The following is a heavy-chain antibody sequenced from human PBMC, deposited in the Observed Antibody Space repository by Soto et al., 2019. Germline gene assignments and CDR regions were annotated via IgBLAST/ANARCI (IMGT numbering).Heavy chain of an antibody. CDR1: GYTFTSYA. CDR2: INAGNGNT. CDR3: ARLIFHYYGSGTTVY. V-gene: IGHV1-3*01. J-gene: IGHJ4*02. D-gene: IGHD3-10*01. Sequence: EASVKVSCKASGYTFTSYAMHWVRQAPGQRLEWMGWINAGNGNTKYSQKFQGRVTITRDTSASTAYMELSSLRSEDTAVYYCARLIFHYYGSGTTVYWGQGTLVTVSS.